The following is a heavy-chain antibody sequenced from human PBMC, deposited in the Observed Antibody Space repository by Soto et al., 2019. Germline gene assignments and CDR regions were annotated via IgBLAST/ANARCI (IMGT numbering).Heavy chain of an antibody. D-gene: IGHD6-19*01. Sequence: ASGKVSCTTSGYPFTSNRLSWVRRAPGQGLEWMGWISPHNGNAKYAQKVQDRVTMTADTAASTVYMELRSLRSDDSAVFYCARDRSGWYDFWGQGTLVNGSS. V-gene: IGHV1-18*01. CDR2: ISPHNGNA. CDR3: ARDRSGWYDF. J-gene: IGHJ4*02. CDR1: GYPFTSNR.